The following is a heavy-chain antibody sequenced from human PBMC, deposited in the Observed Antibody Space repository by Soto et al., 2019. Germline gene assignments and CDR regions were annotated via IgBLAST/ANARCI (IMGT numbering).Heavy chain of an antibody. J-gene: IGHJ4*02. V-gene: IGHV4-30-4*01. Sequence: QVQLQESGPGLVKPSQTLSLTCTVSGGSISSGDYYWSWIRQPPGKGLEWIGYIYYSGSTYYNPSLKTRVTISVDTSKNQFSLKLSSATAADTAMYYCARASESGSWLTDWGQGTLVTVSS. CDR2: IYYSGST. CDR1: GGSISSGDYY. CDR3: ARASESGSWLTD. D-gene: IGHD3-22*01.